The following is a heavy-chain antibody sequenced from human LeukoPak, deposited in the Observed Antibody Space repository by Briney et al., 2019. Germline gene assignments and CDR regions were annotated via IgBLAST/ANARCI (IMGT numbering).Heavy chain of an antibody. V-gene: IGHV5-51*01. CDR1: GYIFTSYW. CDR3: ARLSCSSTSCYSRGYYYYYYGMDV. D-gene: IGHD2-2*01. Sequence: GESLKISCKGSGYIFTSYWIGWVRQLPGKGLEWMGIFYPGDSDTRYSPSFQGQVTISADKSISTAYLQWSSLKASDTAMYYCARLSCSSTSCYSRGYYYYYYGMDVWGQGTTVTVSS. J-gene: IGHJ6*02. CDR2: FYPGDSDT.